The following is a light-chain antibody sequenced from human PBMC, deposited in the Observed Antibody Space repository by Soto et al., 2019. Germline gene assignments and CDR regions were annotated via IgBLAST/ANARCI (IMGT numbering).Light chain of an antibody. CDR1: QSVSSSY. Sequence: EMVLTQSPGTLSLSPRERATLSCRASQSVSSSYLAWYQQKPGQAPRLLIYGASSMATGIPDRFSGSGSGTAFTLTISRLEPEDFAVYYCPQYGSSPGTFGQGTKLEIK. CDR2: GAS. V-gene: IGKV3-20*01. J-gene: IGKJ2*01. CDR3: PQYGSSPGT.